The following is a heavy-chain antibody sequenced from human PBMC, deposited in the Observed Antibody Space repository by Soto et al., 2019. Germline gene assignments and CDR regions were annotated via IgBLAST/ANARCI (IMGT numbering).Heavy chain of an antibody. D-gene: IGHD6-13*01. Sequence: GSLRLSCAASGFTFSTYEMNWVRQAPGKGLEWVSYISNSGDTIYYADSVKGRFTIFRDNAKNSLYLQMNSLRVEDKALYYCARDGSRFDYWGQGTLVTVSS. CDR3: ARDGSRFDY. V-gene: IGHV3-48*03. J-gene: IGHJ4*02. CDR2: ISNSGDTI. CDR1: GFTFSTYE.